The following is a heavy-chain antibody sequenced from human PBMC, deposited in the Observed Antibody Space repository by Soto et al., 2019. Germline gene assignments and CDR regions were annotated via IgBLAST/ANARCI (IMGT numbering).Heavy chain of an antibody. J-gene: IGHJ5*02. CDR3: AHLRDPFYGDYEFGVGIADHGGVDP. Sequence: GSGPTLVNPTQTLTLTCTFSGFSLSTSGVGVGWIRRPPGKALEWLALIYWDDDKRYSPSLKSRLTITKDTSKDQVVLTMTNMDPVDTATYYCAHLRDPFYGDYEFGVGIADHGGVDPWGQGTLVTVSS. CDR2: IYWDDDK. V-gene: IGHV2-5*02. D-gene: IGHD4-17*01. CDR1: GFSLSTSGVG.